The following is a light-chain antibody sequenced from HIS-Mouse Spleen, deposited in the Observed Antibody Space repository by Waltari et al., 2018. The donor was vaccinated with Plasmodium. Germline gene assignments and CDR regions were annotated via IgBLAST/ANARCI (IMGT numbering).Light chain of an antibody. V-gene: IGKV4-1*01. J-gene: IGKJ1*01. CDR2: WAS. CDR3: QQYYSTPWT. CDR1: QSALYSPNNKNY. Sequence: DIVMTQSPDSLAVSLDERATINCKSSQSALYSPNNKNYLAWYQQKPGQPPKLLIYWASTREAGVPDRFSGSGSGTDFTLTISSLQAEDVAVYYCQQYYSTPWTFGQGTKVEIK.